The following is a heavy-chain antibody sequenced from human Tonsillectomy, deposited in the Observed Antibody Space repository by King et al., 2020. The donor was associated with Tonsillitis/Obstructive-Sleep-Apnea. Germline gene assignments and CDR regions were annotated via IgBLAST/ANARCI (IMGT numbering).Heavy chain of an antibody. Sequence: VQLVESGGGVVQPGRSLGLSCAASGFTFSSYAMHWVRQAPGKGLEWVAVISYDESNKYYADSVKGRFTISRDNSKNTLYLQMNSLRAEDTAVYYCARDLAAGAFDYWGQGTLVTVSS. V-gene: IGHV3-30*04. CDR2: ISYDESNK. CDR3: ARDLAAGAFDY. CDR1: GFTFSSYA. J-gene: IGHJ4*02. D-gene: IGHD4/OR15-4a*01.